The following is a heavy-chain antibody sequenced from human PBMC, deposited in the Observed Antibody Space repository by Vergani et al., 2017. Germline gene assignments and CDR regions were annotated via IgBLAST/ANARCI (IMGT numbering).Heavy chain of an antibody. CDR1: GFPFSSYG. D-gene: IGHD1-26*01. CDR3: AREDGRYGVSAFDI. Sequence: QVQLVESGGGGVQPGRSLRRSCAASGFPFSSYGMHWVRQAPGKGLEWLALIWYDGSNKYYADSVKGRFTISRDNSKNTRYMQLNILRAADTAVYYCAREDGRYGVSAFDIWGQGTMVTVSS. J-gene: IGHJ3*02. V-gene: IGHV3-33*01. CDR2: IWYDGSNK.